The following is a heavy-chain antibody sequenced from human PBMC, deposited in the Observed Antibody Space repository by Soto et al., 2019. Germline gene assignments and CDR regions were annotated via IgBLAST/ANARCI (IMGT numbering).Heavy chain of an antibody. CDR2: ISGSGSNT. D-gene: IGHD3-16*01. CDR3: ANEGGRGGGSFDY. Sequence: EVQLLESGGGLVQPGGSLRLSCAASGFTFSSYAMSWVRQAPGKGLEWVSAISGSGSNTYYADSVKGRFTVSRDNSKNTLYLQMDSVRAEDTGVYYCANEGGRGGGSFDYWGQGTLVTVSS. CDR1: GFTFSSYA. J-gene: IGHJ4*02. V-gene: IGHV3-23*01.